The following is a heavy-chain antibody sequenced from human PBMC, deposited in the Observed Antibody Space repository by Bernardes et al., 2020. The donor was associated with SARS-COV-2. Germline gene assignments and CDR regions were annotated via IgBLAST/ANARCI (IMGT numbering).Heavy chain of an antibody. D-gene: IGHD3-22*01. V-gene: IGHV3-7*01. CDR1: GFTFSNYW. CDR2: IKQDGSEQ. Sequence: SLRLSCAASGFTFSNYWMIWVRQAPGQGLEWVANIKQDGSEQHYVDSVKGRFTISRDNAKNSLSLQMSSLRADDTAVYYCATSPMRPYYYDSSGYFDYWGQGTLVTVSS. CDR3: ATSPMRPYYYDSSGYFDY. J-gene: IGHJ4*02.